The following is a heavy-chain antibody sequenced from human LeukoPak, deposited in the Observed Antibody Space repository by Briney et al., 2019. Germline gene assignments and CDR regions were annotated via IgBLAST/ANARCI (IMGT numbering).Heavy chain of an antibody. Sequence: PSETLSLTCAVYGGSFSGYYWSWIRQPPGKGLEWIGYIYYSGSTNYNPSLKSRVTISVDTSKNQFSLKLSSVTAADTAVYYCARGHQLPSPTLEYWFDPWGQGTLVTVSS. CDR1: GGSFSGYY. D-gene: IGHD2-2*01. CDR2: IYYSGST. CDR3: ARGHQLPSPTLEYWFDP. J-gene: IGHJ5*02. V-gene: IGHV4-59*01.